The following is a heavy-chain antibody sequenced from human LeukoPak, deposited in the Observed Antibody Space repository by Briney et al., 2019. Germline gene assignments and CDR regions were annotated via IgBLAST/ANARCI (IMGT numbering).Heavy chain of an antibody. V-gene: IGHV3-23*01. D-gene: IGHD3-16*01. CDR1: GFTFSNYA. Sequence: GESLRLSCAASGFTFSNYALSWVRQAPGKGLEWVSTISGSGGSSTYYADSVKGRFTISRDNSKNTLYLQMNSLRAEDTAVYYCAMKGAYWGQGTLVTVSS. CDR2: ISGSGGSST. J-gene: IGHJ4*02. CDR3: AMKGAY.